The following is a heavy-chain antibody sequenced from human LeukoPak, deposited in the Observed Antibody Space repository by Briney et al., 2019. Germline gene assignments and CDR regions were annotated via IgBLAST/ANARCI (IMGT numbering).Heavy chain of an antibody. CDR1: GGTFSSDA. Sequence: RASVKVSCKASGGTFSSDAISWLRQAPGQGLEWMGGITPIFGGANYPQRFQGRVTITTDESTSTAYMELSSLTSEDTAVYYCASPRFGESMEYFVTWGQGTPVTVSS. J-gene: IGHJ4*02. V-gene: IGHV1-69*05. CDR3: ASPRFGESMEYFVT. CDR2: ITPIFGGA. D-gene: IGHD3-10*01.